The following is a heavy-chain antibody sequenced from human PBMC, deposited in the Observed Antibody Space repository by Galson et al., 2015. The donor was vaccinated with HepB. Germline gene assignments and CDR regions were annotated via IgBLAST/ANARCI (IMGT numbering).Heavy chain of an antibody. CDR1: GFTFSSYS. V-gene: IGHV3-21*01. J-gene: IGHJ4*02. CDR3: ARGSAVVVGYFDY. CDR2: ISSSSSYI. D-gene: IGHD2-15*01. Sequence: LRLSCAASGFTFSSYSMNWVRQAPGKGLEWVSSISSSSSYIYYADSVKGRFTISRDNAKNSLYLQMNSLRAEDTAVYYCARGSAVVVGYFDYWGQGTLVTVSS.